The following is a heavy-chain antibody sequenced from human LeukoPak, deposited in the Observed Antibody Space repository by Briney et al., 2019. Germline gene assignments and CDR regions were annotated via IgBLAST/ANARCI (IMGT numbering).Heavy chain of an antibody. CDR1: GGSFSGYY. V-gene: IGHV4-34*01. CDR2: INHSGST. Sequence: PSETLSLTCAVYGGSFSGYYWSWIRQPPGKGLEWIGEINHSGSTGYNPSLKSRVTISVDTSKNQFSLKLNSVTAADTAVYYCARTQSQSGSYRYYFGYWGQGTLVTVSS. J-gene: IGHJ4*02. CDR3: ARTQSQSGSYRYYFGY. D-gene: IGHD1-26*01.